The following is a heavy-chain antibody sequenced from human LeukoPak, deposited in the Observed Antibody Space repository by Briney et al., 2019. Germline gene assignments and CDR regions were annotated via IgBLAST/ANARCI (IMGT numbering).Heavy chain of an antibody. V-gene: IGHV1-69*05. CDR1: GGTFSSYA. D-gene: IGHD1-1*01. J-gene: IGHJ4*02. CDR2: IIPIFGTA. Sequence: VASVKVSCKASGGTFSSYAISWVRQPPGQGLEWMGGIIPIFGTANYAQKFQGRVTISTDESTSTAYMELSSLRSEDTAVYYCARGWSPDFDYWGQGTLVTVSS. CDR3: ARGWSPDFDY.